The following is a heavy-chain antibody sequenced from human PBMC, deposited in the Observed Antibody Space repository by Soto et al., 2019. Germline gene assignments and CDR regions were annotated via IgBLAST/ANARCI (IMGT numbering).Heavy chain of an antibody. CDR2: IKEDGSSK. CDR1: GINFNDYW. Sequence: PGGSLRLSCAASGINFNDYWMSWVRQAPGKGLEWVANIKEDGSSKYYVDSVKGRLTISRDNAKNSLYLQMNSLRAEDTALYYCASENWYDFDHWGQGTPVTVSS. J-gene: IGHJ4*02. CDR3: ASENWYDFDH. V-gene: IGHV3-7*03. D-gene: IGHD1-1*01.